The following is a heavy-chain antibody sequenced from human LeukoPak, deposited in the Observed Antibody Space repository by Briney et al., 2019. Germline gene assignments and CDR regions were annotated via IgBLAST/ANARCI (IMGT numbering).Heavy chain of an antibody. J-gene: IGHJ3*02. CDR2: TYSDSST. CDR1: GFTVSNNY. V-gene: IGHV3-53*01. D-gene: IGHD2-21*02. CDR3: VRKNRDFNAAFDI. Sequence: PGGSLRLSCAASGFTVSNNYMSWVRQAPGKGLEWVSITYSDSSTNYADSVKGRFTISRDTSQTTLSLQMNSLSAEDTAVYYCVRKNRDFNAAFDIWGQGTVVTVSS.